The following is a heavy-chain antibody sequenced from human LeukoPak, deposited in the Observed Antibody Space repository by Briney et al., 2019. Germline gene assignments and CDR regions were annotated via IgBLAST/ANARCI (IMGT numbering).Heavy chain of an antibody. V-gene: IGHV3-23*05. J-gene: IGHJ4*02. Sequence: GGSLRLSCAASGFTFSSYAMSWVRQAPGKGLEWVSTIYTGGNTYYAASVKGRLTIPRDFSKSTVFLHMNSLRAEDTAMYYCARGDDSGYYDYFDYWGQGALVTVSS. CDR2: IYTGGNT. D-gene: IGHD3-22*01. CDR3: ARGDDSGYYDYFDY. CDR1: GFTFSSYA.